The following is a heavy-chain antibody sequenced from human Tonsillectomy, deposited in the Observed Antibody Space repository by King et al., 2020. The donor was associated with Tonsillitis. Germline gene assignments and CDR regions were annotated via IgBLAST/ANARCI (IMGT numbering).Heavy chain of an antibody. CDR3: ARTPAPSYYDILTGFYYFDY. V-gene: IGHV2-26*01. Sequence: VTLKESGPVLVKPPETLTLTCTVSGCSLSNARMGVSWIRQPPGKALEWLAHIFSNDEKYYSTSLKSRLTISKDTSKSQVVLTMTNMDPVDTATYYCARTPAPSYYDILTGFYYFDYWGQGTLVTVAS. CDR2: IFSNDEK. D-gene: IGHD3-9*01. CDR1: GCSLSNARMG. J-gene: IGHJ4*02.